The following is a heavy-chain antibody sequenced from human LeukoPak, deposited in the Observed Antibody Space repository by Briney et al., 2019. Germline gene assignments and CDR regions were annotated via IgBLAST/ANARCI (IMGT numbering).Heavy chain of an antibody. CDR2: IYHSGST. D-gene: IGHD4-11*01. V-gene: IGHV4-30-2*01. J-gene: IGHJ5*02. CDR3: AREYSNYGTRP. Sequence: SETLSLTCTVSGGSISSGGYYWSWIRQPPGKGLEWIGYIYHSGSTYYNPSLKSRVTISIDRSKNQFSLKLSSVTAADTAVYYCAREYSNYGTRPWGQGTLVTVSS. CDR1: GGSISSGGYY.